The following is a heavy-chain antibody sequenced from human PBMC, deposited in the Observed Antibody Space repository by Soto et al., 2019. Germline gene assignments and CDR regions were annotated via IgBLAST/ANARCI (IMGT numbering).Heavy chain of an antibody. V-gene: IGHV1-18*04. Sequence: EASVKVSCKASGYTFTSYGISWVRQAPGQGLEWMGWISAYNGNTNYAQKLQGRVTMTTDTSTSTAYMELRSLRSDDTAVYYCARLRSAPYYDSSGYPDYWGQGTLVTVSS. CDR1: GYTFTSYG. J-gene: IGHJ4*02. CDR2: ISAYNGNT. CDR3: ARLRSAPYYDSSGYPDY. D-gene: IGHD3-22*01.